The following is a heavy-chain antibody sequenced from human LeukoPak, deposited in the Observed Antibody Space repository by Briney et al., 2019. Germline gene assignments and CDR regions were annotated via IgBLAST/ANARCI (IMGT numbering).Heavy chain of an antibody. CDR2: MRGSGGSK. V-gene: IGHV3-23*01. Sequence: GGSLRLSCAASGFTFKNYGMSWVRQAPGKGLEWVSGMRGSGGSKYYADSVKGRFTISRDNSKDMLYLQMNSLRAEDTAVYYCAKGSNWGWGYYFDYWGQGTLVTVSS. D-gene: IGHD7-27*01. J-gene: IGHJ4*02. CDR3: AKGSNWGWGYYFDY. CDR1: GFTFKNYG.